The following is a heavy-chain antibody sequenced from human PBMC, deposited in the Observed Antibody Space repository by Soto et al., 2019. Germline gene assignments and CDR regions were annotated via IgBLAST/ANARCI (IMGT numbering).Heavy chain of an antibody. J-gene: IGHJ3*02. V-gene: IGHV1-3*01. CDR1: GYTFTSYA. Sequence: ASVKVSSKASGYTFTSYAMHCVRQAPGQRLEWMGWINAGNGNTKYSQKFQGRVTITRDTSASTAYMELSSLRSEDTAVYYCARGYHVWRSHDAFDIWGQGTMVIVSS. CDR3: ARGYHVWRSHDAFDI. CDR2: INAGNGNT. D-gene: IGHD3-16*01.